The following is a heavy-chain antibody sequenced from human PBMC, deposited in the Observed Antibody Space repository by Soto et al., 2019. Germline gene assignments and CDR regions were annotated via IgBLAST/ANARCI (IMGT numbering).Heavy chain of an antibody. V-gene: IGHV3-30-3*01. D-gene: IGHD3-16*02. CDR2: ISYDGSNK. J-gene: IGHJ4*02. CDR1: GFTFSSYA. CDR3: ARDRYDYVWGSYRYFFDY. Sequence: QVQLVESGGGVVQPGRSLRLSCAASGFTFSSYAMHWVRQAPGKGLEWVAVISYDGSNKYYADSVKGRFTISRDNSKNTLYLQMNSLRAEDTAVYYCARDRYDYVWGSYRYFFDYWGQGTLVTVSS.